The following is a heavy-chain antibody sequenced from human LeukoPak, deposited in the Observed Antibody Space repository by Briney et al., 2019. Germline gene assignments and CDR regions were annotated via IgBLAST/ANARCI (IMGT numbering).Heavy chain of an antibody. D-gene: IGHD2-2*01. Sequence: PGRSLRLSCAASGFTFSSYAMHWVRQAPGKGLEWVAVISYGGGNKYYADSVKGRFTISRDNSKNTLYLQMNSLRAEDTAVYYCARDWGSIVVVPAAPENYFDYWGQGTLVTVSS. V-gene: IGHV3-30*04. CDR1: GFTFSSYA. CDR3: ARDWGSIVVVPAAPENYFDY. J-gene: IGHJ4*02. CDR2: ISYGGGNK.